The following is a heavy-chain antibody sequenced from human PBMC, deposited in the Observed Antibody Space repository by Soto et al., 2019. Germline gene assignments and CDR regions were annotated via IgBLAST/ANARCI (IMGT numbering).Heavy chain of an antibody. Sequence: PGGSLRLSCAACGFTFSSYCIHWVRQAPGKGMEWVAVISYDGSNKYYADSVKGRFTISRENSKNTLYLQMNSLRAEDTAVYYCARDHSSSWYYFDYWGQGTLVTVSS. CDR3: ARDHSSSWYYFDY. V-gene: IGHV3-30*03. CDR2: ISYDGSNK. D-gene: IGHD6-13*01. J-gene: IGHJ4*02. CDR1: GFTFSSYC.